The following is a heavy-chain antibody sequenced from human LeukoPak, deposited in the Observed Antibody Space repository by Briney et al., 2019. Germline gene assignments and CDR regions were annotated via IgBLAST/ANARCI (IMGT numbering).Heavy chain of an antibody. V-gene: IGHV3-74*01. D-gene: IGHD4/OR15-4a*01. CDR1: GFTFSSFW. Sequence: GGSLRVSCAASGFTFSSFWMHWVRHAPGKGLLWVSQTNSDGTNTNYADFAKGRFTISRDDSKNTLYLQMNRLRVEDTAVYYCAKRAGAYSHPYDYWGQGTLVTVSS. CDR3: AKRAGAYSHPYDY. J-gene: IGHJ4*02. CDR2: TNSDGTNT.